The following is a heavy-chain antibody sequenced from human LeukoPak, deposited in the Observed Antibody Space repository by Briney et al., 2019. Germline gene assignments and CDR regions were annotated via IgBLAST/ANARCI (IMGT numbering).Heavy chain of an antibody. CDR2: INHSGST. CDR1: GGSFSGYY. Sequence: SETLSLTCAVYGGSFSGYYWSWIRQPPGKGLEWIGEINHSGSTNYNPSLKSRVTISVDTSKNQFSLKLSSVTAADTAVYYCARDVPPYSGSYYFDYWGQGTLVTVSS. J-gene: IGHJ4*02. V-gene: IGHV4-34*01. CDR3: ARDVPPYSGSYYFDY. D-gene: IGHD1-26*01.